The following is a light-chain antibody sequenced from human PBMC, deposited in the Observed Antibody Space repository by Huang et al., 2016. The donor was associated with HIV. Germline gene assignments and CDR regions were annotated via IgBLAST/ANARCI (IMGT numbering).Light chain of an antibody. V-gene: IGKV1-39*01. CDR2: ATS. CDR1: QSICSY. CDR3: QQTNSAPLT. Sequence: DIQMTQSPSSLSASVGDRVTITCRASQSICSYLNWYQQKPGKAPKLLIYATSSLQSGVPSRVSGSGSGTDFTLTISSLQPEDFASYFCQQTNSAPLTFGGGTKVEIK. J-gene: IGKJ4*01.